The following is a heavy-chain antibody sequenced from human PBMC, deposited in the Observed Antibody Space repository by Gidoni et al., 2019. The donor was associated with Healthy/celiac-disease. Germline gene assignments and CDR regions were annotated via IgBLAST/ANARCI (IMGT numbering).Heavy chain of an antibody. CDR2: INHSGST. CDR3: TRGRGCSSTSCSSN. CDR1: GGSFSGYY. Sequence: QVQLQQWGAGLLKPSETLSLTCAVYGGSFSGYYWSWIRQPPGKGLEWIGEINHSGSTNYNPSLKSRVTISVDTSKNQFSLKLSSVTAADTAVYYCTRGRGCSSTSCSSNWGQGTLVTVSS. D-gene: IGHD2-2*01. J-gene: IGHJ4*02. V-gene: IGHV4-34*01.